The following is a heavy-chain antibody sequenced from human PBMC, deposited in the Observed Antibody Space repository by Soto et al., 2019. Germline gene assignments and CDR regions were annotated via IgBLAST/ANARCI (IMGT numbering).Heavy chain of an antibody. CDR1: GGSISSSSYY. V-gene: IGHV4-39*01. CDR3: NSGYDQDWFDP. Sequence: SQTLSLTCTVCGGSISSSSYYWGWIRQPPGKGLEWIGSIYYSGSTYYNPSLKSRVTISVDTSKNQFSLKLSSVTAADTAVYYCNSGYDQDWFDPWGQGTLVTVSS. D-gene: IGHD5-12*01. J-gene: IGHJ5*02. CDR2: IYYSGST.